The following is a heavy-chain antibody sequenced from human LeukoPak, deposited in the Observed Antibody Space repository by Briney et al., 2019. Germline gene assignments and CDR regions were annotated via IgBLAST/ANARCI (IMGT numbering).Heavy chain of an antibody. D-gene: IGHD3-22*01. V-gene: IGHV3-73*01. CDR3: TSRGVDSSGYYRFDY. CDR2: FRINANNYAT. CDR1: GFTFSDSA. Sequence: GGSLKLSCAASGFTFSDSAILGVREASGEALLWVGRFRINANNYATAYGASVKGRFNISRDDSKNTAYLQMNRLKTEDTAVYYCTSRGVDSSGYYRFDYWGQGTLVTVSS. J-gene: IGHJ4*02.